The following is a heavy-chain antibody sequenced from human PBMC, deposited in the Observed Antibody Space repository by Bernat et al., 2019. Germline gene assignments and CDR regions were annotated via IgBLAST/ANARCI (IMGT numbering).Heavy chain of an antibody. D-gene: IGHD1-1*01. CDR1: GDSINYYY. Sequence: QVQLQESGPGLLKPSETLSLTCTVSGDSINYYYWSWIRQPAGKGLEWIGRIYASGSTNYNPSLKSRVTMSIATSKNQFSLNIWSVTAANTAVYYCARLYSQNWSEYYFDYWGQGILVTVSP. CDR3: ARLYSQNWSEYYFDY. V-gene: IGHV4-4*07. J-gene: IGHJ4*02. CDR2: IYASGST.